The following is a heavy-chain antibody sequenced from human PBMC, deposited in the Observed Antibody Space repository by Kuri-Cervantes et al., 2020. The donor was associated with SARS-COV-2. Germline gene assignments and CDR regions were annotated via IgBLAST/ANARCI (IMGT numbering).Heavy chain of an antibody. J-gene: IGHJ3*02. D-gene: IGHD2-2*02. CDR3: ARAPAAIIDGLTADAFDI. V-gene: IGHV3-74*01. CDR1: GFTFSRYW. CDR2: ISTDGSST. Sequence: GESLKISCTASGFTFSRYWIHWVRQAPGKGLVWVSRISTDGSSTSYADSVKGRFTISRDNVKNTLYLQMNSLRAEDTAVYYCARAPAAIIDGLTADAFDIWGQGTMVTVSS.